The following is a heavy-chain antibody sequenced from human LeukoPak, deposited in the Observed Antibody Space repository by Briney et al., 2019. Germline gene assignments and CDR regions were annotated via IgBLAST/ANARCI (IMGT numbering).Heavy chain of an antibody. CDR3: ASPIRGYSYGRIDY. CDR2: IYYSGST. J-gene: IGHJ4*02. Sequence: SETLSLTCTVSGGSTSSSSYYWGWIRQPPGKGLEWIGSIYYSGSTYYNPSLKSRVTISVDTSKNQFSLKLSSVTAADTAVYYCASPIRGYSYGRIDYWGQGTLVTVSS. D-gene: IGHD5-18*01. V-gene: IGHV4-39*01. CDR1: GGSTSSSSYY.